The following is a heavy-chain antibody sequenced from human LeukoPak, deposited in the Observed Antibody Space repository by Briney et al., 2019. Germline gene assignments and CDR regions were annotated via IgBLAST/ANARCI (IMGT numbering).Heavy chain of an antibody. CDR2: IYTSGST. D-gene: IGHD6-13*01. V-gene: IGHV4-4*07. CDR1: GGSISSYY. CDR3: AAKYSSSWYGDAFDI. Sequence: SETLSLTCTVSGGSISSYYWSWIRQPAGKGLEWIGRIYTSGSTNHNPSLKSRVTMSVDTSKNQFSLKLSSVTAADTAVYYCAAKYSSSWYGDAFDIWGQGTMVTVSS. J-gene: IGHJ3*02.